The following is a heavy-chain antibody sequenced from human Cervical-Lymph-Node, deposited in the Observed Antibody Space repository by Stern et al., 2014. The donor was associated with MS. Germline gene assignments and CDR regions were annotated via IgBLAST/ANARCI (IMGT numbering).Heavy chain of an antibody. Sequence: QVQLVESGAEVKKPGSSVKVSCKASGGTFSRNTFSWLRQAPGQGPEWMGRVITTLGTGDHAQKFQGRVTITADRSTSTVYMELSSLRYEDTAVYCCARDDPRYFFADWGQGTLVTVSS. V-gene: IGHV1-69*08. CDR1: GGTFSRNT. CDR3: ARDDPRYFFAD. J-gene: IGHJ4*02. CDR2: VITTLGTG.